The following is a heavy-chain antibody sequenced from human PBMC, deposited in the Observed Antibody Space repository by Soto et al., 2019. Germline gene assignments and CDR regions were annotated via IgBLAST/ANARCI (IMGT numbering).Heavy chain of an antibody. D-gene: IGHD1-26*01. CDR3: ARVVGATLGNHCFS. V-gene: IGHV1-69*01. Sequence: VQLVQSGAEVKKPGSSVKVSCTASGGSFTNYAISWVRQAPGHGLEWMGGVIPIFGTATYAQKFQGRIAISADESTTTSYMELSSLTSEDTAVYYCARVVGATLGNHCFSWGQGTPVNVSS. CDR2: VIPIFGTA. CDR1: GGSFTNYA. J-gene: IGHJ1*01.